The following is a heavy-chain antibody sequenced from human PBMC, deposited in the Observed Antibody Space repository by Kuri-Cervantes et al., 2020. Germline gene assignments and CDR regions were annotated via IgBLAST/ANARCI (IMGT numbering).Heavy chain of an antibody. CDR3: ASRARIAVAGYDY. CDR2: IYYSGST. J-gene: IGHJ4*02. CDR1: GGSISSGGYY. Sequence: SETLSLTCTVSGGSISSGGYYWSWIRQHPGKGLEWICYIYYSGSTYYNPSLKSRVTISVDTSKNQFSLKLSSVTAADTAVYYCASRARIAVAGYDYWGQGTLVTVSS. V-gene: IGHV4-31*03. D-gene: IGHD6-19*01.